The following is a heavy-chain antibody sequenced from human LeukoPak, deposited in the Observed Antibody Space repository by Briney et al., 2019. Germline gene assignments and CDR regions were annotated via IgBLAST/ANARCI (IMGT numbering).Heavy chain of an antibody. Sequence: GRSLRLSCAASGFPFTNAWMNWVRQAPGKGLEWVANIKQDGSEKNYVDSVKGRFTISRDNAKNSLYLQMNNLRVEDTAMYYCAGGTGFIIKDWGQGTLVTVSS. J-gene: IGHJ4*02. V-gene: IGHV3-7*03. CDR2: IKQDGSEK. CDR1: GFPFTNAW. D-gene: IGHD3-9*01. CDR3: AGGTGFIIKD.